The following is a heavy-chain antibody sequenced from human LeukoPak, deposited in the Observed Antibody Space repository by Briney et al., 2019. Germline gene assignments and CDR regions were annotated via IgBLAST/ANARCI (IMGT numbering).Heavy chain of an antibody. V-gene: IGHV2-5*01. CDR2: IYWNDDK. Sequence: SGPTLVKPTQTLTLTCTFSGFSLSTSGVGVGWIRQPPGKALEWLALIYWNDDKRYSPSLKSRLTITKDTSKNQVVLTMTNMDPVDTATYYCARAHSSSWIYNWFDPWGQGTLVTASS. J-gene: IGHJ5*02. CDR3: ARAHSSSWIYNWFDP. D-gene: IGHD6-13*01. CDR1: GFSLSTSGVG.